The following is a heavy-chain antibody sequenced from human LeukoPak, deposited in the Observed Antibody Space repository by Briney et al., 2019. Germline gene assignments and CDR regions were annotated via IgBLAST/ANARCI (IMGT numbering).Heavy chain of an antibody. CDR1: GGSISSSSYD. CDR3: ARGTGDPLDYYFDY. V-gene: IGHV4-39*01. D-gene: IGHD7-27*01. CDR2: IYYSGST. Sequence: SETLSLTCTVSGGSISSSSYDWGRIRQPPGKGLEWVGSIYYSGSTYYNPSLKSRVTISVDTSKNQFSLKLSSVTAADTAVYYCARGTGDPLDYYFDYWGQGTLVTVSS. J-gene: IGHJ4*02.